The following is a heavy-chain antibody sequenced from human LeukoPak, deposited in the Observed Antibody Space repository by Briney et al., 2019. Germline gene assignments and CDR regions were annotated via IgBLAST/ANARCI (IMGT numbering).Heavy chain of an antibody. D-gene: IGHD2-15*01. CDR3: ARVIGWSLFDC. CDR1: GFTFSSYA. V-gene: IGHV3-33*08. Sequence: PGGSLRLFCAASGFTFSSYAMSWVRQAPGKGLEWVAVIWYDGSKEYLADSVKGRFTISRDNSKNTLYLQMSDLRAEDTAVYYCARVIGWSLFDCWGQGTLVTVSS. J-gene: IGHJ4*02. CDR2: IWYDGSKE.